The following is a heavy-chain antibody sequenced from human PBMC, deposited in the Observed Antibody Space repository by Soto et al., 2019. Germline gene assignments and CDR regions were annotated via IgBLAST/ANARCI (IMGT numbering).Heavy chain of an antibody. J-gene: IGHJ4*02. V-gene: IGHV3-23*01. Sequence: GGSLRLFCAASGFTFSSYAMSWVRQAPGKGLEWVSAISGSGGSTYYADSVKGRFTISRDNSKNTLYLQMNSLRAEDTAVYYCAKFANDFWSGPRPGDYWGQGTLVTVSS. CDR1: GFTFSSYA. CDR2: ISGSGGST. CDR3: AKFANDFWSGPRPGDY. D-gene: IGHD3-3*01.